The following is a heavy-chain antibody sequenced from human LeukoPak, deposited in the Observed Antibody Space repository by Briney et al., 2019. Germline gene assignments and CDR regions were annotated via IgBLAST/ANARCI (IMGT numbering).Heavy chain of an antibody. CDR1: GGSISSSNYY. CDR2: IYYSGST. J-gene: IGHJ4*02. D-gene: IGHD2-2*01. CDR3: ARFIVVVPAAISYYFDY. V-gene: IGHV4-39*01. Sequence: SETLSLTCTVSGGSISSSNYYWGWIRQPPGKGLEWIGSIYYSGSTYYNPSLKSRVTISVDTSKNQFSLKLSSVTAADTAVYYCARFIVVVPAAISYYFDYWGQGTLVTVSS.